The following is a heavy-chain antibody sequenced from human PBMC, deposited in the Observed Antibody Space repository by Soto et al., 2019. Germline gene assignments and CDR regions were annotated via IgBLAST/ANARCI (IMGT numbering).Heavy chain of an antibody. J-gene: IGHJ3*02. V-gene: IGHV4-34*01. Sequence: SETLSLTCAVYGGSFSGYYWSWIRQPPGKGLEWIGEINHSGSTNYNPSLKSRVTISVDTSKNQFSLKLSSVTAADTAVYYCASTPPGDQDAFDIWGQGTMVTVSS. CDR2: INHSGST. D-gene: IGHD7-27*01. CDR1: GGSFSGYY. CDR3: ASTPPGDQDAFDI.